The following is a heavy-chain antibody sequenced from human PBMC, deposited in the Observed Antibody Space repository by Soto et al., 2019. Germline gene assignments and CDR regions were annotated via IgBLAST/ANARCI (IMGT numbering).Heavy chain of an antibody. Sequence: EVQLVESGGGSVQPGGSLRLSCVASGFRFDDYAMHWVRQRPGKGLEWVSGSHWNSDTIGYDDSVKGRFIVSRDNAEGSLLLQMCSRRADDTAIYFCAMSNSNGLYYHFESWGQGTQVTVSS. CDR3: AMSNSNGLYYHFES. CDR1: GFRFDDYA. CDR2: SHWNSDTI. J-gene: IGHJ4*02. V-gene: IGHV3-9*01. D-gene: IGHD3-22*01.